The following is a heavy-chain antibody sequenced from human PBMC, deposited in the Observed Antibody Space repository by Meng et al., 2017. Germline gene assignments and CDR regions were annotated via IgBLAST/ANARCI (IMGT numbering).Heavy chain of an antibody. CDR2: AYYRSKWYH. V-gene: IGHV6-1*01. D-gene: IGHD1-26*01. J-gene: IGHJ4*02. Sequence: PSGQVLVKPSQTLSPLCAYSGDMCSSNSASWNWIRQSPSRGLEWLGRAYYRSKWYHDYAESVKSRISIDPDTSKNQFSLQLRSVTPEDSAVYYCARGSYSFDSWGQRTLVTVSS. CDR3: ARGSYSFDS. CDR1: GDMCSSNSAS.